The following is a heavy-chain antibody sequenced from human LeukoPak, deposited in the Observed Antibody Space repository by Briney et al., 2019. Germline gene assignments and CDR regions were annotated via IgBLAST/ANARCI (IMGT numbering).Heavy chain of an antibody. CDR2: IYYSGST. Sequence: SETLSLTCTVSGGSISSSSYYWGWIRQPPGKGLEWIGSIYYSGSTYYNPSLKSRVTISLDTSKNQFSLKLSSVTAADTAVYYCAREGTGSGWDYFDYWGQGTLVTVSS. CDR3: AREGTGSGWDYFDY. J-gene: IGHJ4*02. CDR1: GGSISSSSYY. V-gene: IGHV4-39*07. D-gene: IGHD3-10*01.